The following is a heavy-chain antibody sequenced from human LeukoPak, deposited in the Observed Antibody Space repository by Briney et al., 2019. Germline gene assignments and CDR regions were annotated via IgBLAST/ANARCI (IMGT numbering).Heavy chain of an antibody. Sequence: GGSLRLSCAASGVTLSTYAMSWARQAPGKGLEWVSSISSSSSYIYYADSVKGRFTISRDNAKNSLYLQMNSLRAEDTAVYYCARDESSSGWFYYYYGMDVWGQGTTVTVSS. CDR1: GVTLSTYA. J-gene: IGHJ6*02. V-gene: IGHV3-21*01. CDR2: ISSSSSYI. CDR3: ARDESSSGWFYYYYGMDV. D-gene: IGHD6-19*01.